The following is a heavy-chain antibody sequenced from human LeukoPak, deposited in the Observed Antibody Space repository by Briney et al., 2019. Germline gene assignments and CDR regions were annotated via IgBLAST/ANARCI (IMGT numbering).Heavy chain of an antibody. Sequence: GGSLRLSCAASGFTFNNYGMHWVRQAPGKGLEWVAFIRYNGNNQYYADSVKGRFTISRDNSKNTLYLQMNSLRAEDTAVYYCARGHYYDSSGSLDYWGQGTLVTVSS. V-gene: IGHV3-30*02. D-gene: IGHD3-22*01. J-gene: IGHJ4*02. CDR1: GFTFNNYG. CDR2: IRYNGNNQ. CDR3: ARGHYYDSSGSLDY.